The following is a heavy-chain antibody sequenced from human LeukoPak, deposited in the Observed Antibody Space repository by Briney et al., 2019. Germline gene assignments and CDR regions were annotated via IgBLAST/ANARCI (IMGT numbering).Heavy chain of an antibody. D-gene: IGHD2/OR15-2a*01. J-gene: IGHJ4*02. CDR2: ISRNGGST. Sequence: GGSLRLSCSASGFTFSSFAMHWVRQAPGKGLEYVAAISRNGGSTYYADSVKGRFTTSRDNSKSTLYLQMSSLRAEDTAVYLCVKDLRSDFMGVLSRYLSYWGQGTLDTVSS. CDR3: VKDLRSDFMGVLSRYLSY. V-gene: IGHV3-64D*09. CDR1: GFTFSSFA.